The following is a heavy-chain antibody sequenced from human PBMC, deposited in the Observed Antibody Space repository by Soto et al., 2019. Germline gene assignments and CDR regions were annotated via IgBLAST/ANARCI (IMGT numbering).Heavy chain of an antibody. D-gene: IGHD5-18*01. CDR3: AKDNRDVQLWYKLKANYFDY. CDR2: IWFDGNDK. J-gene: IGHJ4*02. Sequence: GGSVRLSCAASGFTFTSHGMHWVRQAPGKGLEWVAVIWFDGNDKYYADSVKGRFTISRDNSKNTLYLQMNSLRAEDTAVYYCAKDNRDVQLWYKLKANYFDYWGQGTLVTVSS. V-gene: IGHV3-33*06. CDR1: GFTFTSHG.